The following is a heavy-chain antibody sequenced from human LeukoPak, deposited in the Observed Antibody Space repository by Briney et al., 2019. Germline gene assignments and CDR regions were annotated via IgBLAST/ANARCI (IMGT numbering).Heavy chain of an antibody. CDR1: GFTFSSYA. J-gene: IGHJ6*02. Sequence: GGSLRLSCAASGFTFSSYAMHWVRQAPGKGLEWVAVISYDGSNKYYADSVKGRFTISRDNSKNTLYLQMNSLRAEDTAVYYCAKDGETVVNPLGMDVWGQGTTVTVSS. CDR2: ISYDGSNK. D-gene: IGHD4-23*01. V-gene: IGHV3-30-3*01. CDR3: AKDGETVVNPLGMDV.